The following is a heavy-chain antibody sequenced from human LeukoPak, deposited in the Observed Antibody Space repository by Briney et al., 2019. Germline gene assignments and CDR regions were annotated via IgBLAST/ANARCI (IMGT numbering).Heavy chain of an antibody. J-gene: IGHJ3*02. V-gene: IGHV4-30-4*01. CDR1: GGSISSGDYY. CDR3: ARERWLPRVAFDI. D-gene: IGHD5-24*01. CDR2: IYYSGST. Sequence: TPSQTLSLTCTVSGGSISSGDYYWSWIRQPPGKGLEWIGYIYYSGSTYYNPSLKSRVTISVDTSKNQFSLKLSSVTAADTAVYYCARERWLPRVAFDIWGQGTMVTVSS.